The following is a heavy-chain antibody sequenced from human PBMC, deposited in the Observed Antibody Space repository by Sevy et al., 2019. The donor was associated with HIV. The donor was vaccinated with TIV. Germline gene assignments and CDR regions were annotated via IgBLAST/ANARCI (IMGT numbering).Heavy chain of an antibody. V-gene: IGHV1-2*02. Sequence: ASVKVSCKASGYTFTGYYMHWVRQAPGQGLEWMGWINPNSGGTNYAQKFQGRVTMTRDTSISTAYMELSRLRFDDAAVYYCAREGIAVAGTAFDYWGQGTLVTVSS. CDR3: AREGIAVAGTAFDY. J-gene: IGHJ4*02. D-gene: IGHD6-19*01. CDR1: GYTFTGYY. CDR2: INPNSGGT.